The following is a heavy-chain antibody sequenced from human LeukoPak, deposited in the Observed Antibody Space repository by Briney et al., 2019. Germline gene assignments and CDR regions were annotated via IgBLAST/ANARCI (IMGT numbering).Heavy chain of an antibody. CDR3: AKVRLDFWTTKYYFDY. D-gene: IGHD3-3*01. CDR1: GFTFSSYA. Sequence: GGSLRLSCAASGFTFSSYAMSWVRQAPGKGLEWVSAISGSGGSTYYADSVEGRFTISTDNSKNTLFLQMNSLRDEDTTVYYCAKVRLDFWTTKYYFDYWGQGTLVTVSS. CDR2: ISGSGGST. J-gene: IGHJ4*02. V-gene: IGHV3-23*01.